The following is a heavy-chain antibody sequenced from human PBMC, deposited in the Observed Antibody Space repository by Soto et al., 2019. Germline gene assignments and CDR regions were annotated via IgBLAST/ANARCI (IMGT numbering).Heavy chain of an antibody. J-gene: IGHJ5*02. CDR2: INSDESTT. D-gene: IGHD6-13*01. V-gene: IGHV3-74*01. Sequence: EVRLVESGGGLVQPGGSLRLSCAASGFTFSSYWMHWVRQAPGKGLVWVSRINSDESTTNYADSVKGRFTISRDNAKNTLYLQINSLRAEDTAVYYCARGPSGQLGNWFDPWGQGTLVTVSS. CDR1: GFTFSSYW. CDR3: ARGPSGQLGNWFDP.